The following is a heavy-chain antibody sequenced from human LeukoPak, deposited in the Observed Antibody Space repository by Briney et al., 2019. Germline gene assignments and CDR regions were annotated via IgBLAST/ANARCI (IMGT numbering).Heavy chain of an antibody. J-gene: IGHJ4*02. CDR2: ISSSGTMI. D-gene: IGHD3-22*01. Sequence: GGSLRLSCAASGFTFSDYYMNWVRQAPGKGLEWVSYISSSGTMIYYADSVKGRFTISRDNAKNSLYLQMNSLRAEDTAVYYCARAPHYYDSSGLGDYWGQGTLVTVSS. CDR1: GFTFSDYY. V-gene: IGHV3-11*04. CDR3: ARAPHYYDSSGLGDY.